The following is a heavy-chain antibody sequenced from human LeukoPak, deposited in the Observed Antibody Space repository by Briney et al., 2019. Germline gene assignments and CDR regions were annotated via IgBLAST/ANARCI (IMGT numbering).Heavy chain of an antibody. V-gene: IGHV1-69*13. CDR1: GGTFSSYA. J-gene: IGHJ4*02. D-gene: IGHD2-2*01. CDR3: AGLGYCSSTSCPG. CDR2: IIPIFGTA. Sequence: ALVKVSCKASGGTFSSYAISWVRQAPGQGLEWMGAIIPIFGTANYAQKFQGRVTITADESTSTAYMELSSLRSEDTAVYYCAGLGYCSSTSCPGWGQGTLVTVSS.